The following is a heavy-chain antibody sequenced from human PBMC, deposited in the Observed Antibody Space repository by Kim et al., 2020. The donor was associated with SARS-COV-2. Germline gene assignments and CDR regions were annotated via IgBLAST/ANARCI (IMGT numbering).Heavy chain of an antibody. V-gene: IGHV7-4-1*02. Sequence: ASVKVSCKASGYTFTSYAMNWVRQAPGQGLEWMGWINTNTGNPTYAQGFTGRFVFSLDTSVSTAYLQISSLKAEDTAVYYCARDITIFGVVISRNYYYYYGMDVWGQGTTVTVSS. CDR1: GYTFTSYA. CDR3: ARDITIFGVVISRNYYYYYGMDV. J-gene: IGHJ6*02. CDR2: INTNTGNP. D-gene: IGHD3-3*01.